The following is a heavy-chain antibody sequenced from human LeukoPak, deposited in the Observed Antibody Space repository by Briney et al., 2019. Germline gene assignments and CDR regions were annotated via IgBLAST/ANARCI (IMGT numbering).Heavy chain of an antibody. CDR2: ISGSGGDT. V-gene: IGHV3-23*01. CDR1: GFTFSSYA. Sequence: GGSLRLSCAASGFTFSSYAMSWVRQAPGKGLEWVSAISGSGGDTSYADSVKGRFTISRDNAKNSLYLQMNSLRAEDTALYYCAKDRLRIAVAPFDYWGQGTLVTVSS. CDR3: AKDRLRIAVAPFDY. D-gene: IGHD6-19*01. J-gene: IGHJ4*02.